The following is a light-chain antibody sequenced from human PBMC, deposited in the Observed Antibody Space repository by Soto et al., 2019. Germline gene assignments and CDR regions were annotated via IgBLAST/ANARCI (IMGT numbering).Light chain of an antibody. CDR3: CSYAGRYTVI. CDR2: DVT. V-gene: IGLV2-11*01. J-gene: IGLJ2*01. Sequence: QSALTQPRSVSGSPGQSVTISCTGTSSDVGGYNYVSWYQHLPGKPPKLIIYDVTKRPSGVTDRFSGSRSGNTASLTISGLQAEDETDYSCCSYAGRYTVIFGGGTKLTVL. CDR1: SSDVGGYNY.